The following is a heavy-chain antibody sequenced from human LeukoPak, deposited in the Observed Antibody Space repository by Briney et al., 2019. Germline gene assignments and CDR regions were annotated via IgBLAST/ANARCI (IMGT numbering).Heavy chain of an antibody. V-gene: IGHV4-4*09. CDR2: IYTSGST. Sequence: SETLSLTCSVSGGSISSHYWSWIQQPPGKGLEWIGYIYTSGSTNYNPSLKSRVTISLDTSKNLFSLKLRSVTAADTAVFYCARLDILTGYYGYYFEYWGQGTLVTVSS. CDR3: ARLDILTGYYGYYFEY. CDR1: GGSISSHY. J-gene: IGHJ4*02. D-gene: IGHD3-9*01.